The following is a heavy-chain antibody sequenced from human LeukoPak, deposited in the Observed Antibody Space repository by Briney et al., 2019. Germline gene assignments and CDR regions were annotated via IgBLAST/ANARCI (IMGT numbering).Heavy chain of an antibody. D-gene: IGHD3-3*01. CDR3: IPKYYDFWSGYYESWDYYYMDV. V-gene: IGHV3-15*01. J-gene: IGHJ6*03. CDR1: GFTFSNAW. Sequence: GGSLRLSCAASGFTFSNAWMSWVRQAPGKGLEWVGRIKSKTDGGTTDYAAPVKGRFTISRDDSKNTLYLQMNSLKTEDTAVYYCIPKYYDFWSGYYESWDYYYMDVWGKGTTVTVSS. CDR2: IKSKTDGGTT.